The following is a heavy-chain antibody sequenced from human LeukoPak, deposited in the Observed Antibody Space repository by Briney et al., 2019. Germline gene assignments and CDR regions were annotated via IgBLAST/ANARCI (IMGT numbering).Heavy chain of an antibody. V-gene: IGHV3-9*01. CDR2: ISWNSGSI. CDR1: GFTFDDYA. J-gene: IGHJ4*02. Sequence: GGSLRLSCAASGFTFDDYAMPWVRQAPGKGLEWVSGISWNSGSIGYADSVKGRFTISRDNAKNSLYLQMNSLRAEDTALYYCAKDISAAAGMPNYWGQGTLVTVSS. CDR3: AKDISAAAGMPNY. D-gene: IGHD6-13*01.